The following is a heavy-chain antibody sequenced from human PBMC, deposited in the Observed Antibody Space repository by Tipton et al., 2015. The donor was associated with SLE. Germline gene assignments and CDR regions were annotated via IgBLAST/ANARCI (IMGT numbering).Heavy chain of an antibody. Sequence: QLVQSGAEVKKSGESLKISCQGSGYSFATKWIGWVRQMPGKGLEWMGIIYPGDSGTRYSSSFQGQVTFSVDKSISTAYLQWSSLKASDTAMYYCARQDWGAADYWGQGTLVTVSS. J-gene: IGHJ4*02. V-gene: IGHV5-51*01. CDR3: ARQDWGAADY. D-gene: IGHD3-16*01. CDR1: GYSFATKW. CDR2: IYPGDSGT.